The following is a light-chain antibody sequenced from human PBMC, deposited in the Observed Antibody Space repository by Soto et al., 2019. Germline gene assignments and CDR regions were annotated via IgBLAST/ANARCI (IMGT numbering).Light chain of an antibody. J-gene: IGLJ2*01. V-gene: IGLV2-14*03. CDR3: CSYSSSSTRVV. Sequence: QSALTQPASVSGSPGQSITISCTGNSSDVGGFNYVSWYQQYPGKAPKFMIYDVSNRPSGVSNRFSGSKSGNTASLTISGLQAEDEADYYWCSYSSSSTRVVFGGGTKVTVL. CDR2: DVS. CDR1: SSDVGGFNY.